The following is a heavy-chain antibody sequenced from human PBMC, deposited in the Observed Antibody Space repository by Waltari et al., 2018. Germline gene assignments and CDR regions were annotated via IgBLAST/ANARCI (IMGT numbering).Heavy chain of an antibody. V-gene: IGHV4-34*01. CDR1: GGSFSGSS. Sequence: QVQLQQWGAGLLKPSETLSLTCAVYGGSFSGSSWSWIRQPPGKGLEWIGEINHSGSTNYNPSLKSRVAISVDTSKNQFSLKLISVTAADTAVYYCARAGLLNLWFGDQYYYYGMDVWGQGTTVNVSS. D-gene: IGHD3-10*01. J-gene: IGHJ6*02. CDR2: INHSGST. CDR3: ARAGLLNLWFGDQYYYYGMDV.